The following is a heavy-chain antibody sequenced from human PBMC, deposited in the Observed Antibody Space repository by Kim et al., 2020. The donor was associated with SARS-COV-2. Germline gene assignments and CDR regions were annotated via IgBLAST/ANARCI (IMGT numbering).Heavy chain of an antibody. CDR1: GFTFSTSG. V-gene: IGHV3-30*18. J-gene: IGHJ6*01. D-gene: IGHD3-10*01. Sequence: GGSLRLSCAASGFTFSTSGLHWVRQAPGKGLEWVAVISYDGSRKYSGESVKGRVTISRDNPANTLYLQMNSLSPEDTAVYYCAKAVVRGVNYYYYGMDVWGQGTTVAVAS. CDR3: AKAVVRGVNYYYYGMDV. CDR2: ISYDGSRK.